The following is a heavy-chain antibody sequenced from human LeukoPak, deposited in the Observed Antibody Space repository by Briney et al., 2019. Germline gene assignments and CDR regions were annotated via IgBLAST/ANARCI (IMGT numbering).Heavy chain of an antibody. J-gene: IGHJ4*02. D-gene: IGHD6-19*01. CDR1: GFTFSTYG. CDR2: ISAYSADT. V-gene: IGHV1-18*01. CDR3: ARDIPESSGYYI. Sequence: ASVKVSCKASGFTFSTYGITWVRQAPGQGLEWLGYISAYSADTNYAQKVQGRVTMTTDTSTTTAYLEMRSLRSDDTAVYYCARDIPESSGYYIWDQGTQVTVSS.